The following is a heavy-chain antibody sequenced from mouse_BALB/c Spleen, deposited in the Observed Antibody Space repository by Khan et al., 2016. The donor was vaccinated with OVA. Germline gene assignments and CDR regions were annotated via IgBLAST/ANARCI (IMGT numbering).Heavy chain of an antibody. J-gene: IGHJ2*01. CDR2: ISYSGST. Sequence: EVQLQESGPGLVKPSQSLSLTCTVTGSSITSGYGWNWIRQFPGNQLEWMGYISYSGSTNYNPSLKRRISITRDTSKNQFFLQLNSVTTEYTATDDWARTARIKDWGQGTTLTVSS. D-gene: IGHD1-2*01. CDR1: GSSITSGYG. CDR3: ARTARIKD. V-gene: IGHV3-2*02.